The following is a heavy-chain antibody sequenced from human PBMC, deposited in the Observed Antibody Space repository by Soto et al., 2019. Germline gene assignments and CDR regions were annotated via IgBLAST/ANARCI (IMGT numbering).Heavy chain of an antibody. CDR2: NSWNSGSI. J-gene: IGHJ2*01. CDR3: AEDGIRGTVPVSAFLLNRSSDL. Sequence: TPGKGLKWVSINSWNSGSIAYADSVKGRFTISRDNAKNSLYLQMNSLRAEDTAFFFQAEDGIRGTVPVSAFLLNRSSDL. V-gene: IGHV3-9*01. D-gene: IGHD1-1*01.